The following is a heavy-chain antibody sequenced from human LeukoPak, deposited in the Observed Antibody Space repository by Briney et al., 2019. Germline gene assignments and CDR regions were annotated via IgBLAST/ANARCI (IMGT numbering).Heavy chain of an antibody. J-gene: IGHJ4*02. CDR2: IFYSGST. D-gene: IGHD3-10*01. CDR1: GGSINNYY. Sequence: PSETLSLTCTVSGGSINNYYWSWIRQPPGKGLEWIGYIFYSGSTQYNPSLESRVTISLDTSKNQFSLKVNSVTAADTAIYYCARRGGSGRSFDYWGQGTLVTVSS. CDR3: ARRGGSGRSFDY. V-gene: IGHV4-59*01.